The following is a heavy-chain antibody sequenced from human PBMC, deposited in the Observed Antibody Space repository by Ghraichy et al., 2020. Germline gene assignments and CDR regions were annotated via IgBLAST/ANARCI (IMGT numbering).Heavy chain of an antibody. CDR3: ARVPRRGYDSSGYYDGFGP. V-gene: IGHV4-34*01. J-gene: IGHJ5*02. CDR1: GGSFSGYY. CDR2: INHSGST. D-gene: IGHD3-22*01. Sequence: SETLSLTCAVYGGSFSGYYWSWIRQPPGTGLEWIGEINHSGSTNYNPSLKSRVTISVDTSKNQFSLKLSSVTAADTAVYYCARVPRRGYDSSGYYDGFGPWGKGTLVTVSS.